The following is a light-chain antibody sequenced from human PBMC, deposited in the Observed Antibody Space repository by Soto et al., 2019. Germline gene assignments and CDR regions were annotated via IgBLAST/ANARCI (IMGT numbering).Light chain of an antibody. CDR3: AAWDGRLSGVV. Sequence: QSVLTQPPSASGTPGQRVTISCSGSSSNIGGNTVNWYQHLPGTAPKLLIYSNHQRPSGVPDRFSGSKSGTSASLAISGLQSEDEADYYCAAWDGRLSGVVFGGGTKLTVL. V-gene: IGLV1-44*01. CDR2: SNH. CDR1: SSNIGGNT. J-gene: IGLJ2*01.